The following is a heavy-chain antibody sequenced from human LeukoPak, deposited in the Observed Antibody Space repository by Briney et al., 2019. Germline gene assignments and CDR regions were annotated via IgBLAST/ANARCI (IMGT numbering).Heavy chain of an antibody. CDR3: ASVRFLEWLPFDY. D-gene: IGHD3-3*01. Sequence: SQTLSLTCTVSGGSISSGDYYWSWIRQPPGKGLEWIGYIYYSGSTYYNPSLKSRVTISVDTSKNQFSLKLSSVTAADTAVYYCASVRFLEWLPFDYWGQGTLVTVPS. J-gene: IGHJ4*02. CDR2: IYYSGST. V-gene: IGHV4-30-4*08. CDR1: GGSISSGDYY.